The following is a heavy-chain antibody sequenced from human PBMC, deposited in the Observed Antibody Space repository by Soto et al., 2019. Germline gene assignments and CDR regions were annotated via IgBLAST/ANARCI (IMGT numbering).Heavy chain of an antibody. J-gene: IGHJ6*03. CDR1: GVTFSGSA. V-gene: IGHV3-73*01. D-gene: IGHD3-10*01. Sequence: GGSLRLSCASSGVTFSGSAMHWVRQAPGKGLEWVGRIRSKPNNYATAYAASVKGRFSISRDDSKNTAYLQVNGLKTEDTAVYYCSGGQKEYNYYYCCRMDGWGRGNTVPV. CDR2: IRSKPNNYAT. CDR3: SGGQKEYNYYYCCRMDG.